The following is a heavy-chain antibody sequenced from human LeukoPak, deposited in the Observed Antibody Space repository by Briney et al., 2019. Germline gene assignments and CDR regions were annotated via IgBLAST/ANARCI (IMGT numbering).Heavy chain of an antibody. Sequence: GGSLRLSCAASGFTFSSYAMSWVRQAPGKGLEWVSAISGSGGSTYYADSVKGRFTISRDNSKNTLYLQMNSLRAEDTAVYYCAKDPSSTFDWFAFDYWGQGTLVTVSS. CDR1: GFTFSSYA. V-gene: IGHV3-23*01. J-gene: IGHJ4*02. CDR3: AKDPSSTFDWFAFDY. CDR2: ISGSGGST. D-gene: IGHD3-9*01.